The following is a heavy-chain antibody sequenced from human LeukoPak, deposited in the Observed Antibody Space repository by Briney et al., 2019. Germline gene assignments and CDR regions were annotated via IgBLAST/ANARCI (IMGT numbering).Heavy chain of an antibody. CDR3: ARGPYSYDSSGAFDI. Sequence: PSQTLSLTCTVFGGSISSGGHYWTWIRRPAGKGLEWIGRISSSGSTNYNPSLKSRVTISVDTSKNQFSLKLSSVTAADTAVYFCARGPYSYDSSGAFDIWGQGTMVTVSS. J-gene: IGHJ3*02. CDR2: ISSSGST. CDR1: GGSISSGGHY. D-gene: IGHD3-22*01. V-gene: IGHV4-61*02.